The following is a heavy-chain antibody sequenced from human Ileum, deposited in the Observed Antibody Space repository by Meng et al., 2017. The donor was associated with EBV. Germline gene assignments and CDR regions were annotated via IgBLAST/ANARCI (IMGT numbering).Heavy chain of an antibody. V-gene: IGHV7-4-1*02. CDR2: INTTTGSP. CDR1: GYTFTSYA. Sequence: QVQLVQSGSELEKPGASVRVCCKASGYTFTSYAMNWVRQAPGQGLEWMGWINTTTGSPTYDQGFTGRFVFSLDTSVSTAYLQITSLKPDDTAVYYCARSTYYHDSSGPAFDYWGQGTLVTVSS. J-gene: IGHJ4*02. CDR3: ARSTYYHDSSGPAFDY. D-gene: IGHD3-22*01.